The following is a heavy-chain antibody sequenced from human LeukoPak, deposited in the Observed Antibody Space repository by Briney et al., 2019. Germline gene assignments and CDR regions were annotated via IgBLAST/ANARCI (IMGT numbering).Heavy chain of an antibody. CDR3: AGIYCSGDSCYVDY. D-gene: IGHD2-15*01. CDR2: IYYSGST. CDR1: GGSISTYY. V-gene: IGHV4-59*01. J-gene: IGHJ4*02. Sequence: PSETLTLTCTVSGGSISTYYWSWIRQPPGKGLEWIGYIYYSGSTKYNPSLKSRVTMSVDTSKNQFSLKLSSVTAADTAVYYCAGIYCSGDSCYVDYWGQGTLVTVSS.